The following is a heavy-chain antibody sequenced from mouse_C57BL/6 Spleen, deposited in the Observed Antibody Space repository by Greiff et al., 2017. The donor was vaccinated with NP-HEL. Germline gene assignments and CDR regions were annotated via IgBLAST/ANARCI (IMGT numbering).Heavy chain of an antibody. CDR3: TIYSNYMDY. J-gene: IGHJ2*01. CDR2: IDPENGDT. CDR1: GFNIKDDY. Sequence: DVQLQESGAELVRPGASVKLSCTASGFNIKDDYMHWVKQRPEQGLEWIGWIDPENGDTEYASKFQGKATITADTSSNTAYLQLSSLTSEDTAVYYCTIYSNYMDYWGQGTTLTVSS. V-gene: IGHV14-4*01. D-gene: IGHD2-5*01.